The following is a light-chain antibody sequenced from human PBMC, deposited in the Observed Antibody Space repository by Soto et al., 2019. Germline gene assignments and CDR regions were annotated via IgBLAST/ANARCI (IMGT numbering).Light chain of an antibody. CDR2: AAS. J-gene: IGKJ1*01. CDR3: QQSYSTPWT. Sequence: DIQMTQSPSSLSASGGDRVTITCRASQSISSYLNWYQQKPGKAPKLLIYAASSLQSGVPSRFSGSGTGTDFTLTINSLQPEDSATYYCQQSYSTPWTFVQGTKVEIK. CDR1: QSISSY. V-gene: IGKV1-39*01.